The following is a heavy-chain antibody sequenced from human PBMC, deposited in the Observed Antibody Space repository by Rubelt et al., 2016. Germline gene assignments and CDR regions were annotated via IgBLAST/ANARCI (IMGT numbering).Heavy chain of an antibody. J-gene: IGHJ4*02. V-gene: IGHV3-74*01. D-gene: IGHD5-24*01. CDR1: GFTLSSYW. CDR2: ITNTGDST. CDR3: ARGGYNSVY. Sequence: EVQLVESGGGLVQPGGSLRLSCAASGFTLSSYWMHWVRQAPGKGLVWVSSITNTGDSTYYAGSVQGRFTISRDNSKNTLYLQMNNLRVEDTALYYCARGGYNSVYWGQGTLVTVSS.